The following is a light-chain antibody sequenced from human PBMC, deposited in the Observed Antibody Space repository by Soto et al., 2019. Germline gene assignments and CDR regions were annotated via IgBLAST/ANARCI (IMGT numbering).Light chain of an antibody. V-gene: IGKV3-11*01. J-gene: IGKJ4*01. CDR3: QQRSNWPLT. CDR1: QSVKNY. Sequence: EIGLTQSRATLSLSPGERATLACGASQSVKNYLAWYQQKPGQAPRLLIYDASNRATGIPARFSGSGSGTDFTLTISSLEPEDFAVYYCQQRSNWPLTFGGGTKVEIK. CDR2: DAS.